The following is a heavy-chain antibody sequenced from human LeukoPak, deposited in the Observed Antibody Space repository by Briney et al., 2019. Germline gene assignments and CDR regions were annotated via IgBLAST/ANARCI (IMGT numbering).Heavy chain of an antibody. Sequence: ASVKVSCKASGYTFTGYYMHWVRQAPGQGLEWMGWINPNSGGTNYAQKFQGRVTMTRDTSISTAYMELSRLRSDDTAVYYCARSNNGGYCSSTSCYTSYYYYGMDVWGQGTTVTVSS. V-gene: IGHV1-2*02. D-gene: IGHD2-2*02. J-gene: IGHJ6*02. CDR1: GYTFTGYY. CDR3: ARSNNGGYCSSTSCYTSYYYYGMDV. CDR2: INPNSGGT.